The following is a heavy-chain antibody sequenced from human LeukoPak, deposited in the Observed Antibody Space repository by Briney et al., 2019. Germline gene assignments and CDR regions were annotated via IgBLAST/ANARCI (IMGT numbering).Heavy chain of an antibody. CDR2: ISGSGGST. V-gene: IGHV3-23*01. J-gene: IGHJ4*02. CDR1: GFTFSSYA. D-gene: IGHD3-22*01. CDR3: ARARGNYDTSGPDY. Sequence: GGSLRLSCAASGFTFSSYAMSWVRQAPGKGLEWVSGISGSGGSTYYADSVKGRFTISRDNSKNTLYLQMNSLRAEDTAVYYCARARGNYDTSGPDYWGQGTLVTVSS.